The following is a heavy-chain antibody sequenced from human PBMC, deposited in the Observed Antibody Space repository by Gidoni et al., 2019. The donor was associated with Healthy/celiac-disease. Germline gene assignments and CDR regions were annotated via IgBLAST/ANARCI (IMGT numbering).Heavy chain of an antibody. CDR3: ASRHSGSYSPGY. CDR1: GFPFSSYS. Sequence: EVQLVESGGGLVKPGGSLRLSCAASGFPFSSYSMTWVRQAPGKGREWVSSISSSSSYIYYADSVKGRFTISRDNAKNSLYLQMNSLRAEDTAVYYCASRHSGSYSPGYWGQGTLVTVSS. V-gene: IGHV3-21*01. J-gene: IGHJ4*02. CDR2: ISSSSSYI. D-gene: IGHD1-26*01.